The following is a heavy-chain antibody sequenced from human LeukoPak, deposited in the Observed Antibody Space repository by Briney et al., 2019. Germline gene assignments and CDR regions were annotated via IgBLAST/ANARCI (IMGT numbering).Heavy chain of an antibody. CDR2: IKSDGSST. V-gene: IGHV3-74*01. D-gene: IGHD4-23*01. Sequence: PGGSLRLSCAASGFTFSSYWMHWVRQAPGKGLVWVSRIKSDGSSTSYADSVKGRFTISRDNAKDTLYLQMNSLRVEDTAVYYCATTYGYGGNSIGPFDCWGQGTLVTVSS. J-gene: IGHJ4*02. CDR1: GFTFSSYW. CDR3: ATTYGYGGNSIGPFDC.